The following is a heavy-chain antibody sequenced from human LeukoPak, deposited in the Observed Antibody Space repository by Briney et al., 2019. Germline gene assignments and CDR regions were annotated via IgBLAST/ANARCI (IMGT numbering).Heavy chain of an antibody. CDR3: ARVWGPFEASDY. Sequence: PSQTLSLTCTVSGGSISSGGYYWSWIRQHPGKGLEWIGYIYYSGSTYYNPSLKSRVTISVDTSKNQFSLKLSSVTAADTAVYYCARVWGPFEASDYWGQGTLVTVSS. CDR2: IYYSGST. D-gene: IGHD3-16*01. V-gene: IGHV4-31*03. J-gene: IGHJ4*02. CDR1: GGSISSGGYY.